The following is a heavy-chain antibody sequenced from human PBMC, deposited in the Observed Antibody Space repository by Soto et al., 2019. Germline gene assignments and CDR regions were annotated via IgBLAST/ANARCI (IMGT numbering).Heavy chain of an antibody. D-gene: IGHD2-15*01. V-gene: IGHV1-8*01. CDR1: GYSFTSYD. Sequence: QVQLVQSGAEVKKPGASVMLSCKASGYSFTSYDINWVRQAAGQGLEWVGWINPNSGNTDYAQKFQGRVTMTRDTSIRTAYMELSSLRSEDTAVYYCASSPFIDYFSMDVWGKGTTVTVSS. CDR3: ASSPFIDYFSMDV. J-gene: IGHJ6*03. CDR2: INPNSGNT.